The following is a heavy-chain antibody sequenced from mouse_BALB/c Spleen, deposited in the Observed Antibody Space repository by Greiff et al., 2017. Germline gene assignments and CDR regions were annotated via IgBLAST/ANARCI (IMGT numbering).Heavy chain of an antibody. V-gene: IGHV1S137*01. CDR1: GYTFTDYA. Sequence: QVHVKQSGAELVRPGVSVKISCKGSGYTFTDYAMHWVKQSHAKSLEWIGVISTYYGDASYNQKFKGKATMTVDKSSSTAYMELARLTSEDSAIYYCARRVNGNYDYWGQGTTLTVSS. CDR2: ISTYYGDA. CDR3: ARRVNGNYDY. D-gene: IGHD2-1*01. J-gene: IGHJ2*01.